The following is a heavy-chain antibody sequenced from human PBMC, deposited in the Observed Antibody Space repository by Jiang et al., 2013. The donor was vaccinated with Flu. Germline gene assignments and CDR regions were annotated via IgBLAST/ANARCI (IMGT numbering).Heavy chain of an antibody. V-gene: IGHV4-59*01. D-gene: IGHD3-10*01. CDR2: IYYSGST. CDR3: ATSMVRGADFDY. J-gene: IGHJ4*02. Sequence: KPSETLSLTCTVSGGSISSYYWSWIRQPPGKGLEWIGYIYYSGSTNYNPSLKSRVTISVDTSKNQFSLKLSSVTAADTAVYYCATSMVRGADFDYWGQGTLVTVSS. CDR1: GGSISSYY.